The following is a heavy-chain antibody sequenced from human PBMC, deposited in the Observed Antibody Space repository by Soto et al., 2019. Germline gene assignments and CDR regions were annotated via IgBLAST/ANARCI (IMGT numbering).Heavy chain of an antibody. J-gene: IGHJ3*01. CDR2: LSAYNGDT. CDR1: GYTFINYG. V-gene: IGHV1-18*01. CDR3: ARWSAIVGGAEALDV. Sequence: QVQLLQSGAEVKKPGASVRVSCKTSGYTFINYGITWVRQAPGQGLEWMGWLSAYNGDTSSSEKLQDRFTMTTDTSKNTVYMDLRSLTSDDTAVYYCARWSAIVGGAEALDVWGQGTMVIVSS. D-gene: IGHD1-26*01.